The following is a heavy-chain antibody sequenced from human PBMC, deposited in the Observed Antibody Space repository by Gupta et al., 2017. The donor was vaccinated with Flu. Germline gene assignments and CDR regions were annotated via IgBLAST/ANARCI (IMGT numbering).Heavy chain of an antibody. Sequence: TFSSYWMHWVRQAPGKGLVWVSRINSDGSTTSDADSVKGRFTISRDNAKNTLYLQMNRLRAGDTAVYYCARGYSGSYRIDYGCHGTLVTVSS. V-gene: IGHV3-74*01. CDR1: TFSSYW. CDR2: INSDGSTT. D-gene: IGHD1-26*01. CDR3: ARGYSGSYRIDY. J-gene: IGHJ4*01.